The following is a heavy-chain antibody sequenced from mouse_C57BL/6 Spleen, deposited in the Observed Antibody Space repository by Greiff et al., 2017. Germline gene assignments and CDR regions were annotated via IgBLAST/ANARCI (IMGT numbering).Heavy chain of an antibody. CDR2: IDPEDGET. J-gene: IGHJ1*03. CDR3: ARHYYGSSYRYFDV. CDR1: GFNIKDYY. D-gene: IGHD1-1*01. Sequence: VQLQQSGAELVKPGDSVTLSCTASGFNIKDYYMHWVKQRPEQGLEWIGRIDPEDGETKYAPKFPGKATITADTSSNTAYLQLSSLTSEDTAVYYCARHYYGSSYRYFDVWGTGTTVTVSS. V-gene: IGHV14-2*01.